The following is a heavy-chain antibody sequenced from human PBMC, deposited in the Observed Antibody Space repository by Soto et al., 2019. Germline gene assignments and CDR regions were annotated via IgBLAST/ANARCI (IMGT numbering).Heavy chain of an antibody. CDR2: IYYSGST. D-gene: IGHD2-15*01. CDR3: ARHLLGYCSGGSCYSGRSNTFDY. CDR1: GGSISSYY. Sequence: QVQLQESGPGLVKPSETLSLTCTVSGGSISSYYWSWIRQPPGKGLEWIGYIYYSGSTNYNPSLKSRVTISVDTSKNPFSLKLSSVTAADTAVYYCARHLLGYCSGGSCYSGRSNTFDYWGQGTLVTVSS. V-gene: IGHV4-59*08. J-gene: IGHJ4*02.